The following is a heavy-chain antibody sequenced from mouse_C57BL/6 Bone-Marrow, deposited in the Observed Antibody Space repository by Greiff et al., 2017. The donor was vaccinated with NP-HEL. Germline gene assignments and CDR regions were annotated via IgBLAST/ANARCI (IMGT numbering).Heavy chain of an antibody. V-gene: IGHV1-81*01. D-gene: IGHD1-1*01. J-gene: IGHJ3*01. CDR2: IYPRSGNT. CDR3: ARSSRYGAAWFAY. CDR1: GYTFTSYG. Sequence: QVQLQQSGAELARPGASVKLSCKASGYTFTSYGISWVKQRTGQGLVWIGEIYPRSGNTYYNEKFKGKATLTADKSYSTAYMEHRRLTSEDAAVYFCARSSRYGAAWFAYWGQGTLVTVSA.